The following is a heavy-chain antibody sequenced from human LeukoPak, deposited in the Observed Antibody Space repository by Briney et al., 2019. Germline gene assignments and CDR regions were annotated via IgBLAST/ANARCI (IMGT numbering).Heavy chain of an antibody. Sequence: ASVKVSCKASGYTFTSYYMHWVRQAPGQGLEWMGIINPSGGSTSYAQKFQGRVTMTRDTSTSTVYMELSSLRSEDTAVYYCASRMITFGGVIVIWGQGTLVTVSS. D-gene: IGHD3-16*02. CDR2: INPSGGST. V-gene: IGHV1-46*01. CDR3: ASRMITFGGVIVI. CDR1: GYTFTSYY. J-gene: IGHJ4*02.